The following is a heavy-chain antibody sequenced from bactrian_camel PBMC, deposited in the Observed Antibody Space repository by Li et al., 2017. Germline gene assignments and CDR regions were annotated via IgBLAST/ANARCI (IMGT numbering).Heavy chain of an antibody. V-gene: IGHV3S40*01. CDR3: ALGEGGGSWDIPVNYDY. CDR1: GFTFSSYT. Sequence: VQLVESGGGLVQPGGSLRLSCAASGFTFSSYTMSWVRQAPGKALEWVSTINAAGSSTYYAESVKGRFTISQDKAKNTVYLQMNSLKPEDTAMYYCALGEGGGSWDIPVNYDYWGQGTQVTVS. CDR2: INAAGSST. D-gene: IGHD7*01. J-gene: IGHJ4*01.